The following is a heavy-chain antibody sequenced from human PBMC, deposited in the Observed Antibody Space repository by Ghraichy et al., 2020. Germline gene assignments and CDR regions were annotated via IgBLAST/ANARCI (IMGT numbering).Heavy chain of an antibody. CDR3: ARAGYCSSTSCYGYYYYYGMDV. CDR1: GGSISSGDYY. D-gene: IGHD2-2*01. Sequence: SETLSLTCTVSGGSISSGDYYWSWIRQPPGKGLEWIGYIYYSGSTYYNPSLKSRVTISVDTSKNQFSLKLSSVTAADTAVYYCARAGYCSSTSCYGYYYYYGMDVWGQGTTVTVSS. J-gene: IGHJ6*02. V-gene: IGHV4-30-4*01. CDR2: IYYSGST.